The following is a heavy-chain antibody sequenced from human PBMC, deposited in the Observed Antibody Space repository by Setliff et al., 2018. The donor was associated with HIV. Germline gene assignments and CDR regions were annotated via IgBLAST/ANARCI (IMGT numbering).Heavy chain of an antibody. CDR3: ARFLPGYSSSWYFGYSYYGMDV. D-gene: IGHD6-13*01. Sequence: GASVKVSCKASGYTFSSHDINWVRQATGQGLEWMGWMIPKSGNSGYAQKFQGRVTMTRNTSISTAYMELRSLTSEDTAVYYCARFLPGYSSSWYFGYSYYGMDVWGQGTTVTV. J-gene: IGHJ6*02. CDR2: MIPKSGNS. CDR1: GYTFSSHD. V-gene: IGHV1-8*02.